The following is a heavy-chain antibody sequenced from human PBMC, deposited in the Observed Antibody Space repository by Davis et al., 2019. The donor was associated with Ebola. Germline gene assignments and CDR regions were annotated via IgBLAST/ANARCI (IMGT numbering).Heavy chain of an antibody. CDR1: GFTFDDYA. CDR2: ISWNSGSI. J-gene: IGHJ4*02. D-gene: IGHD2-8*01. Sequence: SLKISCAASGFTFDDYAMHWVRQAPGKGLEWVSGISWNSGSIGYADSVKGRFTISRDNSKNTLYLQMNSLRAEDTAVYYCASNQIAEAGVNDYWGQGTLVTVSS. V-gene: IGHV3-9*01. CDR3: ASNQIAEAGVNDY.